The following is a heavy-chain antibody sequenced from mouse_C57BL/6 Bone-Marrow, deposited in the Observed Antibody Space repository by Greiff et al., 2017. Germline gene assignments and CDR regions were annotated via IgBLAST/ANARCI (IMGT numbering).Heavy chain of an antibody. D-gene: IGHD3-2*02. V-gene: IGHV14-4*01. J-gene: IGHJ4*01. CDR3: TPSGPGAMDY. CDR1: GFNIKDDY. Sequence: VQLKQSGAELVRPGASVKLSCTASGFNIKDDYMHWVKQRPEQGLEWIGWIDPENGDTEYASKFQGKATITADTSSNTAYLQLSSLTSEDTAVYYCTPSGPGAMDYWGQGTSVTVSS. CDR2: IDPENGDT.